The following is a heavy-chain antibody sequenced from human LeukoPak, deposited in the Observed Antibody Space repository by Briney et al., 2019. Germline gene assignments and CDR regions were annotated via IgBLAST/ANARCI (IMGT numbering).Heavy chain of an antibody. V-gene: IGHV4-59*01. J-gene: IGHJ5*02. Sequence: SETLSLTCTVSGGSISSYYWSWIRQPPGKGLEWIGYIYYSGSTNYNPSLKSRVTISVDTSKNQFSLKLSSVTAADTAVYYCAREFSSTSGENWFDPWGQGTQVTVSS. CDR3: AREFSSTSGENWFDP. D-gene: IGHD2-2*01. CDR2: IYYSGST. CDR1: GGSISSYY.